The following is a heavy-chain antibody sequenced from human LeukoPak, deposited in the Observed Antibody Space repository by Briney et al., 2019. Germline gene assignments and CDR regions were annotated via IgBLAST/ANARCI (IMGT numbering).Heavy chain of an antibody. J-gene: IGHJ6*03. CDR1: GYSISSGYY. CDR2: IYHSGST. Sequence: PSETLSLTCTVSGYSISSGYYWGWIRQPPGKGLEWIGSIYHSGSTYYNPSLKSRVTISVDTSKNQFSLKLSSVTAADMAVYYCARQEVNYYYYMDVWGKGTTVTVSS. CDR3: ARQEVNYYYYMDV. V-gene: IGHV4-38-2*02.